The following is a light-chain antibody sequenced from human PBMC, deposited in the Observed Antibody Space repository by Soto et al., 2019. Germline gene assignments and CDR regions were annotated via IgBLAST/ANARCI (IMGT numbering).Light chain of an antibody. CDR3: QQYDKWPIT. CDR2: GAS. J-gene: IGKJ5*01. V-gene: IGKV3-15*01. Sequence: EIVMTQSPATLSVSPGERATLSCRASQSVSSNLAWYQQKPGQAPTLLIYGASARATGIPARFSGSGSGTEFTLTISSLQSEDFAVYSCQQYDKWPITFGQGTRLDMK. CDR1: QSVSSN.